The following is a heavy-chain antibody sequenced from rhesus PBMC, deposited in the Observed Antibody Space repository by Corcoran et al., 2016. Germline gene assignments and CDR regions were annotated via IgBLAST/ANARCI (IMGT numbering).Heavy chain of an antibody. D-gene: IGHD3-3*01. CDR1: GYSFTSSW. V-gene: IGHV5-43*02. CDR2: IYPVDYDT. CDR3: AKSVYNIWTGYYTDWYFDL. Sequence: EVQLVQSGAEVKRPGESLRISCKTSGYSFTSSWISWVCQMPGKGLEWIWDIYPVDYDTQYRPPLQGHDTSSADKSFSTTYLQWSSLKDSDTATYYCAKSVYNIWTGYYTDWYFDLWGPGTPITISS. J-gene: IGHJ2*01.